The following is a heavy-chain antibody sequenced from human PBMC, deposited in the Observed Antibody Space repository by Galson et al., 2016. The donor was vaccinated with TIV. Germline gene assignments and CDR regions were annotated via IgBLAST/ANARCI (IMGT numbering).Heavy chain of an antibody. D-gene: IGHD3-3*01. CDR3: AKTIDVSGVLINYFYYGMDV. V-gene: IGHV3-23*01. CDR1: GFTVSGTS. J-gene: IGHJ6*02. CDR2: ISATGGST. Sequence: SLRLSCAGSGFTVSGTSMSWVRQAPGKGLEWVSSISATGGSTYYAGSVRGRFTTSRDNSNDHLSLHMSNLRAEDTAVYYCAKTIDVSGVLINYFYYGMDVWGHGTTVSVSS.